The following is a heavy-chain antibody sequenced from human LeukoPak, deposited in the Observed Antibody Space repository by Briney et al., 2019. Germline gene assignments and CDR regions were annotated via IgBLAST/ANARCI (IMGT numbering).Heavy chain of an antibody. V-gene: IGHV3-23*01. CDR1: GFTFSSYA. J-gene: IGHJ4*02. Sequence: PGGSLRLSCAASGFTFSSYAMSWVRQAPGKGLEWVSAISGSGGSTYYADSVKGRFTISRDNSKNTLYLQMNSLRAEDTALYYCAKDGVGYYGSGSYTNWGQGTLVTVSS. CDR2: ISGSGGST. D-gene: IGHD3-10*01. CDR3: AKDGVGYYGSGSYTN.